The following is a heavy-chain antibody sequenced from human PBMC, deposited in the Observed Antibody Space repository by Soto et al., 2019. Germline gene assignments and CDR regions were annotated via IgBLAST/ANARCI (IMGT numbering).Heavy chain of an antibody. J-gene: IGHJ3*02. CDR2: IFYSAST. CDR3: ARDNYGSSGYYYGAFHI. CDR1: GGSISSGGHY. Sequence: PSETLSLTCTVSGGSISSGGHYWSWVRQHPGKGLEWIGCIFYSASTYYNPSLKSRVTISVDTSKNQFSLKLTSVTAADTAVYFCARDNYGSSGYYYGAFHIWGQGTMVTVSS. V-gene: IGHV4-31*03. D-gene: IGHD3-22*01.